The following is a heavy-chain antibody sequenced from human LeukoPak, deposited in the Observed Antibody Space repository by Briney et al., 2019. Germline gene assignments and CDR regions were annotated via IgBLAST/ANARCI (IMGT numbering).Heavy chain of an antibody. V-gene: IGHV1-46*01. D-gene: IGHD4-17*01. CDR3: ARDRVDYGEYGAFDI. CDR1: GYTFTSYY. J-gene: IGHJ3*02. Sequence: ASVKVSCKASGYTFTSYYMHWVRQAPGQGLEWMGIINPSGGSTSYAQKFQGRVTMTRDTSTSAVYMELSSLRAEDTAVYYCARDRVDYGEYGAFDIWGQGTMVTVSS. CDR2: INPSGGST.